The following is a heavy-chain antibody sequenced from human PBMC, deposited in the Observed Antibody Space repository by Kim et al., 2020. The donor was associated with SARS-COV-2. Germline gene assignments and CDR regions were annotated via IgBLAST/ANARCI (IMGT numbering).Heavy chain of an antibody. J-gene: IGHJ4*02. CDR3: AKYRNFAATQYFDS. D-gene: IGHD2-15*01. V-gene: IGHV3-23*01. CDR1: GFTFSSFA. Sequence: GGSLRLSCLGSGFTFSSFAMSWVRQAPGKGLEWVSAISGSGVNIFYEDSVEGRFTISRDNSKNTLYLQMNSLGAEDTAIYYCAKYRNFAATQYFDSWGQGSLATV. CDR2: ISGSGVNI.